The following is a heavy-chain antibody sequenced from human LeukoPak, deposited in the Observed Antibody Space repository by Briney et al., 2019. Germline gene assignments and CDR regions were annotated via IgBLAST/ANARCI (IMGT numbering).Heavy chain of an antibody. V-gene: IGHV3-30*03. D-gene: IGHD3-16*01. Sequence: GRSLRLSCAASGFTFSNYGMHWVRQAPGKGLEWVALISYDGSNNYYADSVKGRFTISRDNSKNTLYLQMNSLKTEDTAVYYCTTGLAKTNDDYWGQGTLVTVSS. CDR2: ISYDGSNN. J-gene: IGHJ4*02. CDR1: GFTFSNYG. CDR3: TTGLAKTNDDY.